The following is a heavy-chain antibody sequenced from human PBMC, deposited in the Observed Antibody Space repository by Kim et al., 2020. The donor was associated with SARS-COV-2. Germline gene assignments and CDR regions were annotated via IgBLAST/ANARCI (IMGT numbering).Heavy chain of an antibody. V-gene: IGHV3-11*01. CDR3: ARIYDGGDY. D-gene: IGHD5-12*01. CDR2: GDNE. Sequence: GDNEDNADSVKGRFTISRDNAKNSLYLQMNSLRADDTAVYYCARIYDGGDYWGQGTLVTVSS. J-gene: IGHJ4*02.